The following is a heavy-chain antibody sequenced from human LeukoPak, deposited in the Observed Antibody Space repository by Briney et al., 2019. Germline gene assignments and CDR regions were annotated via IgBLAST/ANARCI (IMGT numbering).Heavy chain of an antibody. CDR3: ARHSGNFDY. V-gene: IGHV4-59*01. Sequence: SETLSLTCTVSGGSISSYYWSWIRQPPGKGLEWIGYIYYSGSTNYNPSLKSRVTISVDTSKNQFSLKLSSVTAADTAVYYCARHSGNFDYWGQGTLVTVSS. J-gene: IGHJ4*02. D-gene: IGHD5-12*01. CDR2: IYYSGST. CDR1: GGSISSYY.